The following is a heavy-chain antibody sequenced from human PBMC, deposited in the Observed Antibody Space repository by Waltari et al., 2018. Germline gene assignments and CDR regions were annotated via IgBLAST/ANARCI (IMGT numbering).Heavy chain of an antibody. CDR3: AKDIDSGSYLAAFDI. V-gene: IGHV3-23*01. J-gene: IGHJ3*02. Sequence: EVQLLESGGGLVQPGGSLRLSCAASGFTFSSYAMSWVRQAPGKGLVWVPAISGKGGGRFAASRGSGGSTYYADAVKRRFTISRDNSKNTLYLQMNSLRADDTAVYYCAKDIDSGSYLAAFDIWGQGTMVTVSS. D-gene: IGHD1-26*01. CDR1: GFTFSSYA. CDR2: ISGKGGGRFAASRGSGGST.